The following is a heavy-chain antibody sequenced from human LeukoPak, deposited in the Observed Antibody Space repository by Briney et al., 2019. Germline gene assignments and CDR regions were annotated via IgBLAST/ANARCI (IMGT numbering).Heavy chain of an antibody. CDR3: ARQTGSGLFILP. CDR1: GVSISSSSYY. CDR2: IYYSGST. D-gene: IGHD3/OR15-3a*01. Sequence: PSETLSLTCTVSGVSISSSSYYWGWIRQPPGKGLEWIGSIYYSGSTYYNPSLKSRVTISVNTSKNQFSLRLTSVTAADTAVYYCARQTGSGLFILPGGQGTLVTVSS. V-gene: IGHV4-39*01. J-gene: IGHJ4*02.